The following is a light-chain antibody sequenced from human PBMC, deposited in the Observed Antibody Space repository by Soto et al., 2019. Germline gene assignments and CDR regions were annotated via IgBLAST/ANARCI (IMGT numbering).Light chain of an antibody. V-gene: IGKV3-20*01. J-gene: IGKJ1*01. CDR1: QSVSSY. CDR2: GVS. Sequence: EIVLTQSPGTLSLSPGERATLSCRASQSVSSYLAWYQQKPAQAPRILIYGVSSRATGIPDSFTGSGSGTAFTLTISRLEPADFAVYYCHQYGSSPPTFGQGTKVDIK. CDR3: HQYGSSPPT.